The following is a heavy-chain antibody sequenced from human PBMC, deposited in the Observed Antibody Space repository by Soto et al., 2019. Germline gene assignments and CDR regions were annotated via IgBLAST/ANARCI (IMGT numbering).Heavy chain of an antibody. V-gene: IGHV1-69*01. CDR1: GGTFNTFA. J-gene: IGHJ4*02. D-gene: IGHD3-22*01. CDR3: ARFSPPRGYYAY. Sequence: QVQLVQSGAEVKKPGSSVKVSCVASGGTFNTFAISWVRQAPGQGLECMGGIIPMFGTAHYAQKFQGRVTITADESTRTVYMELSSLRSEDTAVYYCARFSPPRGYYAYWGQGTLVTVSS. CDR2: IIPMFGTA.